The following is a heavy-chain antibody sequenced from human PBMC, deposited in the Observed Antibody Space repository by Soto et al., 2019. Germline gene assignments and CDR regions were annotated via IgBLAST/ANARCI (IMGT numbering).Heavy chain of an antibody. CDR3: ARKGSGVYGMDV. J-gene: IGHJ6*02. V-gene: IGHV4-59*12. Sequence: SETLSLTCTVSGGSISSYFWSWIRQPPGKGLEWIGYIYYSGSTYYNPSLKSRVTMSVDTSKNQFSLKLSSVTAVDSAVYYCARKGSGVYGMDVWGQGTTVTVSS. D-gene: IGHD3-10*01. CDR2: IYYSGST. CDR1: GGSISSYF.